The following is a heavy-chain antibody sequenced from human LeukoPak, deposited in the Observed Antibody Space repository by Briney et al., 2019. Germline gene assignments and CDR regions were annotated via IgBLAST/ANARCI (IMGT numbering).Heavy chain of an antibody. CDR2: ISSSGSTI. CDR3: AKDARRTFGLSSGLYRGSYYFDY. CDR1: GFTFSSYE. V-gene: IGHV3-48*03. J-gene: IGHJ4*02. D-gene: IGHD6-19*01. Sequence: PGGSLRLSCAASGFTFSSYEMNWVRQAPGKGLEWVSYISSSGSTIYYADSVKGRFTISRDNAKNSLYLQVNSLSAEDTAVYYCAKDARRTFGLSSGLYRGSYYFDYWGQGTLVTVSS.